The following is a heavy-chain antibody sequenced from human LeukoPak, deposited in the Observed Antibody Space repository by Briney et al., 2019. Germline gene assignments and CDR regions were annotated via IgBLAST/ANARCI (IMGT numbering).Heavy chain of an antibody. CDR2: IYPGDSDT. V-gene: IGHV5-51*01. CDR3: ARAYDGSGYSLRHWFDP. CDR1: GYSFTSYW. D-gene: IGHD3-22*01. J-gene: IGHJ5*02. Sequence: GESLKISCKGSGYSFTSYWIGWVRQMPGKGLEWMGIIYPGDSDTRYSPSFQGQVTISADKSISTAYLQWSSLKASDTAMYYCARAYDGSGYSLRHWFDPWGQGTLVTVSS.